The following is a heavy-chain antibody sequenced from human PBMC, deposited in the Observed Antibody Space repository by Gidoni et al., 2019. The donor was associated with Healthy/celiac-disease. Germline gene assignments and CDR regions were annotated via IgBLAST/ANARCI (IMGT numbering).Heavy chain of an antibody. V-gene: IGHV5-10-1*03. CDR2: IDPSDSYT. CDR1: GYSFTSYW. J-gene: IGHJ5*02. D-gene: IGHD3-3*01. CDR3: ARHEGRFLEWLDPGNWFDP. Sequence: EVQLVQSGAEVKKPGESLRISCKGSGYSFTSYWISWVRQMPGKGLEWMGRIDPSDSYTNYSPSFQGHVTISADKSISTAYLQWSSLKASDTAMYYCARHEGRFLEWLDPGNWFDPWGQGTLVTVSS.